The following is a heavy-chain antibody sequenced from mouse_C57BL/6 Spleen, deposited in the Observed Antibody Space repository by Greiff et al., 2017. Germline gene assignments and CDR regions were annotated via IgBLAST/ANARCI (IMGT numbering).Heavy chain of an antibody. D-gene: IGHD1-1*01. CDR3: ARSPDYYGSSYDYAMDY. CDR2: IWSSGST. Sequence: VQLQESGPGLVQPSQSLSITCTVSGFSLTSYGVHWVRQSPGKGLEWLGVIWSSGSTDYNAAFISRLSIRKDNSKSQVFFRMNSLQADDTAIYYCARSPDYYGSSYDYAMDYWGQGTSVTVSS. V-gene: IGHV2-2*01. J-gene: IGHJ4*01. CDR1: GFSLTSYG.